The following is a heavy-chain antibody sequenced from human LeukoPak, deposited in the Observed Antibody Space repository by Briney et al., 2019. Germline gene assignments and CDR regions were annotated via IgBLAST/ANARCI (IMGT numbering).Heavy chain of an antibody. CDR2: INHSGST. V-gene: IGHV4-34*01. CDR3: ARAYSSSWYWDDAFDI. CDR1: GGSFSGYY. J-gene: IGHJ3*02. D-gene: IGHD6-13*01. Sequence: PSETLSLTCAVYGGSFSGYYWSWIRQPPGKGLEWIGEINHSGSTNYNPSLKSRVTISVDTSKNQFSLKLSSVTAADTAVYYCARAYSSSWYWDDAFDIWGQGTMVTVSS.